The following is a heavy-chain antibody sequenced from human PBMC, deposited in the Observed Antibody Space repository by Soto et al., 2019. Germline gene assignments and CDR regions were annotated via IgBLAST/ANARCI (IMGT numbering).Heavy chain of an antibody. Sequence: VGSLRLSCAASGFTFSSYGMHWVRQAPGKGLEWVAVIWYDGSNKYYADSVKGRFTISRDNSKNTLYLQMNSLRAEDTAVYYCARDHGYSSSSYYYYGMDVWGQGTTVTVSS. CDR2: IWYDGSNK. J-gene: IGHJ6*02. CDR1: GFTFSSYG. V-gene: IGHV3-33*01. D-gene: IGHD6-6*01. CDR3: ARDHGYSSSSYYYYGMDV.